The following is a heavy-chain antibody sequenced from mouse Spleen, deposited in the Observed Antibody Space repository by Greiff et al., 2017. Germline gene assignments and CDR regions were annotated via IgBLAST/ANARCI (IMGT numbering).Heavy chain of an antibody. J-gene: IGHJ2*01. CDR1: GFTFSSYA. V-gene: IGHV5-6-2*01. Sequence: EVKLVESGGGLVKPGGSLKLSCAASGFTFSSYAMSWVRQTPEKRLEWVAAINSNGGSTYYPDTVKDRFTISRDNAKNTLYLQMSSLRSEDTALYYCARIGPGTAFDYWGQGTTLTVSS. CDR3: ARIGPGTAFDY. CDR2: INSNGGST. D-gene: IGHD4-1*01.